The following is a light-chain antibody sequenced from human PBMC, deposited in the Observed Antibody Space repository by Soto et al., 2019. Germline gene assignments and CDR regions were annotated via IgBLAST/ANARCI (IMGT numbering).Light chain of an antibody. CDR3: QQYYRMPRT. Sequence: DIVMTQSPDSLAVSLGERATINCKSSQSVLHSSNHKNYLAWYQQKSGKPPNLLISWASTRESEVPDRFSASESGPDSSLTINSLQAEDDSVYYCQQYYRMPRTFGQGNKLEIK. V-gene: IGKV4-1*01. CDR1: QSVLHSSNHKNY. J-gene: IGKJ1*01. CDR2: WAS.